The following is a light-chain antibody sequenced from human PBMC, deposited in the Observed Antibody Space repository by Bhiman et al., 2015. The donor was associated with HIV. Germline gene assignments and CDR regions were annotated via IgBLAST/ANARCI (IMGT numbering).Light chain of an antibody. CDR3: GAWDNSLSVLWV. V-gene: IGLV1-51*01. CDR2: DTT. CDR1: SSNIGNNH. J-gene: IGLJ3*02. Sequence: QSVLTQPPSVSAAPGQRVTISCSGGSSNIGNNHVSWYQHLPGRAPQLLIYDTTQRPSRIPDRFSGSRSGTSATLAITGLQTGDEADYYCGAWDNSLSVLWVFGGGTKLTVL.